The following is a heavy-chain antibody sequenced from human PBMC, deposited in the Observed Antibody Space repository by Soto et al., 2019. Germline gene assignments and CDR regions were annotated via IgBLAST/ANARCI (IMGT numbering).Heavy chain of an antibody. CDR1: GFTFSNYW. D-gene: IGHD1-26*01. V-gene: IGHV3-74*01. Sequence: EVQLVESGGALVQPGGSLRLSCAASGFTFSNYWMHWVRQAPGKGLVWISRMNSDGSNTVYADAVKGRFTISRDNAKNTLYLQMNSLRVEDTAVYYGATSKWGVSNGPPTYLGQGTLVTVSS. CDR2: MNSDGSNT. J-gene: IGHJ4*02. CDR3: ATSKWGVSNGPPTY.